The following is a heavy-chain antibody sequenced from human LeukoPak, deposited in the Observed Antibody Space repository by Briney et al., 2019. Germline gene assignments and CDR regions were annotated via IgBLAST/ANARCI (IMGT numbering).Heavy chain of an antibody. Sequence: PGGSLRLSCAVSGFTFSSYAMSWVRQAPGKGLEWVSAMSSSGSGGSTFYADSVKGWFTISRDNSKNTLFLQMNSLRAEDTAVYYCAKADSSSWYGLPGVWGQGTTVTVSS. D-gene: IGHD6-13*01. CDR3: AKADSSSWYGLPGV. CDR2: MSSSGSGGST. CDR1: GFTFSSYA. J-gene: IGHJ6*02. V-gene: IGHV3-23*01.